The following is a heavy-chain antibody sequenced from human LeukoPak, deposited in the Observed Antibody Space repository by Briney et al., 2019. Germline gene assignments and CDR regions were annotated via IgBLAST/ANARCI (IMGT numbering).Heavy chain of an antibody. Sequence: ASVKVSCKASGYTFTSYAMNWVRQAPGQGLEWMGWINTNTGNPTYAQGFTGRFVFSLDTSVSTAYLQISSLKAEDTAVYYCARERPPPSALLVAGNDAFDIWGQGTMVTVSS. V-gene: IGHV7-4-1*02. CDR1: GYTFTSYA. CDR2: INTNTGNP. J-gene: IGHJ3*02. CDR3: ARERPPPSALLVAGNDAFDI. D-gene: IGHD2-15*01.